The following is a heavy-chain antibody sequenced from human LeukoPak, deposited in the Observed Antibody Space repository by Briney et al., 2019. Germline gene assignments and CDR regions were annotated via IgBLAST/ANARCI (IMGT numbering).Heavy chain of an antibody. D-gene: IGHD3-22*01. CDR3: ARDSYDISCYRHIDY. CDR2: IYYSDST. Sequence: PSETLSLTCSVSGGSVTSGGHYWSWIRQHPGKGLEWIGYIYYSDSTFYNPSLQSRVTISVDASNNQFSLELSSVTAADTAVYYCARDSYDISCYRHIDYWGQGTLVTVSS. V-gene: IGHV4-31*03. CDR1: GGSVTSGGHY. J-gene: IGHJ4*02.